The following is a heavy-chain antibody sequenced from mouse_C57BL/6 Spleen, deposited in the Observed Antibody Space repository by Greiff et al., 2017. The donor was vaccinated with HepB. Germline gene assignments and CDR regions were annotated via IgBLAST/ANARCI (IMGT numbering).Heavy chain of an antibody. Sequence: VKLQESGAELVRPGASVTLSCKASGYTFTDYEMHWVKQTPVHGLEWIGAIDPETGGTAYNQKFKGKAILTADKSSSTAYMELRSLTSEDSAVYYCTRPITTVVAKGYWYFDVWGTGTTVTVSS. J-gene: IGHJ1*03. D-gene: IGHD1-1*01. CDR2: IDPETGGT. V-gene: IGHV1-15*01. CDR3: TRPITTVVAKGYWYFDV. CDR1: GYTFTDYE.